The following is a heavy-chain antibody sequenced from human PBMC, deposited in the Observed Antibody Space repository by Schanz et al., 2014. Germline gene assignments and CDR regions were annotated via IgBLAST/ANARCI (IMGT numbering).Heavy chain of an antibody. J-gene: IGHJ6*03. CDR1: GYNITSND. D-gene: IGHD6-19*01. Sequence: QAQLVQSGAEVKKPGASVKVSCKASGYNITSNDVTWVRQATGQGLEWMGWMNPNSGNTGYAQKFQGRVTMTRNTSISTAYMELSSLRSEDTAVYYCARLGTGMAVAGSVIDSYYYYMDVWGEGTTVTVSS. V-gene: IGHV1-8*01. CDR3: ARLGTGMAVAGSVIDSYYYYMDV. CDR2: MNPNSGNT.